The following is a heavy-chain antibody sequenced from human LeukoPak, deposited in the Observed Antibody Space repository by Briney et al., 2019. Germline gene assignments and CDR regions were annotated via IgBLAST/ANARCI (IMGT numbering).Heavy chain of an antibody. CDR1: GFIFNDYY. CDR2: IRSKAYGETA. Sequence: PGGSLRLSCAASGFIFNDYYMSWIRQAPGKGLEWVGFIRSKAYGETADYAASVKGRFTISRDDSKAIAYLQMNSLKTEDTAVYHCTRDRGAYNLYDYWGQGTLVTVSS. D-gene: IGHD1-1*01. CDR3: TRDRGAYNLYDY. J-gene: IGHJ4*02. V-gene: IGHV3-49*03.